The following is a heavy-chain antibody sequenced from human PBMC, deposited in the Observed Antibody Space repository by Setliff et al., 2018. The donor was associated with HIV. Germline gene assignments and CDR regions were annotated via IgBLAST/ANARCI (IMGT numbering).Heavy chain of an antibody. V-gene: IGHV4-34*01. CDR2: INHSGST. CDR1: GGSFSGFY. J-gene: IGHJ4*02. Sequence: SETMSLTCAVYGGSFSGFYWNWIRQPPGKGLEWIGEINHSGSTNYNPSLKSRVTISVDTSKNQFSLRLSSVIAADTAVYYCARGPPGSSIGWYVGYWGQGTLVTVSS. CDR3: ARGPPGSSIGWYVGY. D-gene: IGHD6-19*01.